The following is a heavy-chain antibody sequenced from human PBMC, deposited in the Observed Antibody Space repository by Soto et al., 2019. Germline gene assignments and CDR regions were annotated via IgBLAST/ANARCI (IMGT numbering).Heavy chain of an antibody. CDR1: GFTFSSYT. J-gene: IGHJ4*02. CDR3: ARVQGYFDY. V-gene: IGHV3-23*01. Sequence: EVQLLESGGDLVQPGGSLRLSCVASGFTFSSYTMSWVRQAPGKGLEWVSAITLSGGSTSFADSVKGRFTISRDNSKNTLYLQMTSLRAEDTAVYYCARVQGYFDYWGQGTLVTVSS. CDR2: ITLSGGST.